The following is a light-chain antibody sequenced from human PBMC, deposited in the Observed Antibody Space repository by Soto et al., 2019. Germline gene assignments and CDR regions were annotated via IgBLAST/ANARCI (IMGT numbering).Light chain of an antibody. CDR1: SSDVGGYNY. V-gene: IGLV2-14*01. J-gene: IGLJ3*02. CDR2: EVS. CDR3: SSYTSSITWV. Sequence: QSALTQPASVSGCPGQSISISCTGTSSDVGGYNYVSWYQQHPGKAPKLMIYEVSNRPSGVSNRFSGSKSGNTASLTISGLQAEDEADYYCSSYTSSITWVFGGGTKVTVL.